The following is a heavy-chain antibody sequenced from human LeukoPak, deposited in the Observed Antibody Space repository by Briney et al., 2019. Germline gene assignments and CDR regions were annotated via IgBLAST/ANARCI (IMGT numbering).Heavy chain of an antibody. D-gene: IGHD7-27*01. CDR2: IYSRGST. CDR1: GGSISSYY. CDR3: ARTLGPQYGAHPGFDY. V-gene: IGHV4-4*07. Sequence: SETLSLTCTVSGGSISSYYWSWIRQPAGKGLEWIGRIYSRGSTNYNPSLKSRVTMSVDTSKNQFSLKLTSVTVADTAVYYCARTLGPQYGAHPGFDYWGQGTLVTVSS. J-gene: IGHJ4*02.